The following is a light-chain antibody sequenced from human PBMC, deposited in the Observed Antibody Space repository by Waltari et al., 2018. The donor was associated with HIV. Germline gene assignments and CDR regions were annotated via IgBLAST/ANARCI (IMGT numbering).Light chain of an antibody. Sequence: QSVLTQPPSASGTPGQWVTISCSGDSSNNGREYVSWYLQHPGTAPKLLMYRNNQRPSGVPDRFSGSKSGTSASLAISGLRSEDEADYFCATWDDSLSGWVFGGGTNLTVL. J-gene: IGLJ3*02. CDR2: RNN. CDR1: SSNNGREY. CDR3: ATWDDSLSGWV. V-gene: IGLV1-47*01.